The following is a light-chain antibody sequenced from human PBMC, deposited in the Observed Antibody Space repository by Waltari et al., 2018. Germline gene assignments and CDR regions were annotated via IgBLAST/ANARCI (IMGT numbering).Light chain of an antibody. J-gene: IGKJ1*01. CDR3: QQRSNWT. CDR2: DAS. Sequence: EIVLTQSPATLSLSPGERATLSCRASQSVSSYLAWYQQKPGHAPRLLIYDASNRATGIPARFSGSGSGTDFTLTSSSLEPEDFAVYYCQQRSNWTFGQGTKVEIK. CDR1: QSVSSY. V-gene: IGKV3-11*01.